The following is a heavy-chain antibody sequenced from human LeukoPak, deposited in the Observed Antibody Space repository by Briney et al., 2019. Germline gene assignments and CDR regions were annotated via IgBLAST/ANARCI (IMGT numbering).Heavy chain of an antibody. D-gene: IGHD3-3*02. Sequence: GGSLRLSCAASGFTFSTYALNWVHQAPGKGLEWVSAISDSGGAIFYADSAKGRFTMSRDNSKNSLFLQMNSLRAEDTALYYCARIGSAAFTDYWGQGTLVTVSS. V-gene: IGHV3-23*01. J-gene: IGHJ4*02. CDR2: ISDSGGAI. CDR1: GFTFSTYA. CDR3: ARIGSAAFTDY.